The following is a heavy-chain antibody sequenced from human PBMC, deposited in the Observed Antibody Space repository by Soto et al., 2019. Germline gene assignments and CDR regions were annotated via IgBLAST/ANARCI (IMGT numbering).Heavy chain of an antibody. CDR3: AREGEMPYYYYGLDV. CDR1: GYTFTTYG. Sequence: QVQLVQSGAEVRKPGASVKVSCKASGYTFTTYGISWVRQAPGQGLEWMGWNSGYNGHTKYAQKFQGRVTMTTDTSTSTVYMDLRSLRSDDTAVYYCAREGEMPYYYYGLDVWGQGPTVTVSS. J-gene: IGHJ6*02. D-gene: IGHD3-16*01. CDR2: NSGYNGHT. V-gene: IGHV1-18*01.